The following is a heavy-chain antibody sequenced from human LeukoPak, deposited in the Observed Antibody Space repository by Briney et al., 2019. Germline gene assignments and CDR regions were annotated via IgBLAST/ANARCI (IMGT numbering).Heavy chain of an antibody. CDR3: ARDNPYSSSWYSPKEFYYFDY. CDR1: GGSFSGYY. J-gene: IGHJ4*02. D-gene: IGHD6-13*01. V-gene: IGHV4-34*11. CDR2: IYYSGST. Sequence: PSETLSLTCAVYGGSFSGYYWSWIRQPPGKGLDWIGSIYYSGSTNYNPSLKSRVTMSVDTSKNQFSLKLSSVTAADTAVYYCARDNPYSSSWYSPKEFYYFDYWGQGTLVTVSS.